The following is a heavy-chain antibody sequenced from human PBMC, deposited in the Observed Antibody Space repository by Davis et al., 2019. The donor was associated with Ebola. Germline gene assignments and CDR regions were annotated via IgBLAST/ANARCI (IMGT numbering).Heavy chain of an antibody. D-gene: IGHD4-17*01. Sequence: PGGSLRLSCLDSAFTFRDYSMNWVRQAPGKGLEWVSIISSDGSNRFYADSVKGRFTISRDNAKNSLFLQMNSLRAEDTAIYYCARGNYYGDYYFDCWGQGTLVTVSS. CDR3: ARGNYYGDYYFDC. J-gene: IGHJ4*02. CDR1: AFTFRDYS. V-gene: IGHV3-30*07. CDR2: ISSDGSNR.